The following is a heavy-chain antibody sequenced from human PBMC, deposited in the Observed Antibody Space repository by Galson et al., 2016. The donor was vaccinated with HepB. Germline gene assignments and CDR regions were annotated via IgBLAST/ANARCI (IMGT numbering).Heavy chain of an antibody. Sequence: SLRLSCAASGFTFSSYAMSWVRQAPGKGLEWVSGISNSGGRTYYADSVKRRFTISRDNSKNTLCLQMNSLRAEDTAVYYCAKEHSSGWERHFASWGQGILVAVSS. D-gene: IGHD6-19*01. CDR2: ISNSGGRT. CDR1: GFTFSSYA. J-gene: IGHJ4*02. V-gene: IGHV3-23*01. CDR3: AKEHSSGWERHFAS.